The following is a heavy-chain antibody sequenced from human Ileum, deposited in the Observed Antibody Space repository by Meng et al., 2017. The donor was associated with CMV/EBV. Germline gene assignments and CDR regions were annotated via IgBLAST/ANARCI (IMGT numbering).Heavy chain of an antibody. CDR3: ARERGGLCSSTNCQKTFDY. J-gene: IGHJ4*02. Sequence: GGSLRLSCAASGFTFSSYEMNWVRQAPGKGLEWVSYISNSDGTTYYADSVKGRFTISRDNDKNSLYLQMNSLRAEDTAVYYCARERGGLCSSTNCQKTFDYWGQGTVVTVSS. CDR1: GFTFSSYE. CDR2: ISNSDGTT. D-gene: IGHD2-2*01. V-gene: IGHV3-48*03.